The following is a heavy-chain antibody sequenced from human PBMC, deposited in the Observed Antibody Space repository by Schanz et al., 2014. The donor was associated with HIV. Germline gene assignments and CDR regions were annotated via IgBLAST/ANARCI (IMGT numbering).Heavy chain of an antibody. D-gene: IGHD6-13*01. CDR2: IVPILDTA. J-gene: IGHJ4*02. Sequence: QVQLVQSGAEVKKTGSSVKVSCKASGGTFRSNAITWVRQAPGQGLEWMGGIVPILDTANYAQKLQGRVTITADESTNTAYMELSSLRSEDTAVYYCARDSPVAAGTLDYWGQGTLVTVSS. V-gene: IGHV1-69*01. CDR1: GGTFRSNA. CDR3: ARDSPVAAGTLDY.